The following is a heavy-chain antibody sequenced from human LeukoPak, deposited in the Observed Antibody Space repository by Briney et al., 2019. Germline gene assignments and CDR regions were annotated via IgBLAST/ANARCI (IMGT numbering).Heavy chain of an antibody. J-gene: IGHJ4*02. V-gene: IGHV4-38-2*02. CDR2: IYHSGST. CDR1: GYSISSGYY. Sequence: NPSETLSLTCTVSGYSISSGYYWGWIRQPPVKGLEWIGSIYHSGSTYYNPSLKSRVTISVDMSKNQFSLKLSSVTAADTAVYYCAREVKAGRITMVRGVINNYFDYWGQGTLVTVSS. D-gene: IGHD3-10*01. CDR3: AREVKAGRITMVRGVINNYFDY.